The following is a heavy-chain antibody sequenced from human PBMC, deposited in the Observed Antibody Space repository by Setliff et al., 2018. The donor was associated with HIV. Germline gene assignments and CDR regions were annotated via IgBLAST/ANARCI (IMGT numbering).Heavy chain of an antibody. CDR1: GFTFSAYA. CDR2: ISSNGLST. CDR3: ARDAEVGTTYFDY. D-gene: IGHD1-26*01. Sequence: GSLRLSCAASGFTFSAYAMHWVRQAPGKGLEYVSAISSNGLSTYYADSVKGRFTISRDNSKSTLYLQMGSLRAEDMAVYYCARDAEVGTTYFDYWGQGTLVTRLL. V-gene: IGHV3-64*02. J-gene: IGHJ4*02.